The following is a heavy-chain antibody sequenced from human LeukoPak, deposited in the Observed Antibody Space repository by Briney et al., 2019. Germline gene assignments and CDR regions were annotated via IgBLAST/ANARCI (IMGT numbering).Heavy chain of an antibody. CDR2: IRYDGSNK. Sequence: PGGSLRLSCAASGFTVSSNYMSWVRQAPGKGLEWVAFIRYDGSNKYYADSVKGRFTISRDNSKNSLYLQMNSLRAEDTSLYYCAKDMAAYYYASGDIDYWGQGTLVTVSS. CDR1: GFTVSSNY. CDR3: AKDMAAYYYASGDIDY. V-gene: IGHV3-30*02. D-gene: IGHD3-10*01. J-gene: IGHJ4*02.